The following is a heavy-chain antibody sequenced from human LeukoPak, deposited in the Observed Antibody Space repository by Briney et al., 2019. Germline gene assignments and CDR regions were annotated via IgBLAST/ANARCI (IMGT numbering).Heavy chain of an antibody. CDR1: GYTFTSYY. CDR2: INPSGSST. V-gene: IGHV1-46*01. CDR3: ARDNSVGDTAWWFDP. Sequence: GASVKVSCKASGYTFTSYYMHWVRQAPGQGLEWMGLINPSGSSTSYAQKFQGRLSLTRDMSTSTDYMELSSLRPEDTAVYYCARDNSVGDTAWWFDPWGQGTLVTVSS. J-gene: IGHJ5*02. D-gene: IGHD1-26*01.